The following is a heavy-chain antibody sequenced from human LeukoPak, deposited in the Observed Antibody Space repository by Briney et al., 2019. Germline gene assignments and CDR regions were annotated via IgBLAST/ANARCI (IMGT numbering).Heavy chain of an antibody. V-gene: IGHV3-23*01. D-gene: IGHD6-19*01. CDR1: GFTFSSYA. J-gene: IGHJ4*02. CDR2: ISGSGGST. CDR3: AKNTHSGWYKDYFDY. Sequence: GGSLRLSCAASGFTFSSYAMSWVRQAPGKGLEWVSAISGSGGSTYYADSVKGRFTISRDNSKNTLYLQMNSLRAEDTAVYYCAKNTHSGWYKDYFDYWGQGTLVTVSS.